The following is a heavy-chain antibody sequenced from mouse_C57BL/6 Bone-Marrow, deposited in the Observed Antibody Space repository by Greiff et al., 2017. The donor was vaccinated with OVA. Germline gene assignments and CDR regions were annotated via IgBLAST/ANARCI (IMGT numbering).Heavy chain of an antibody. Sequence: VQLKESGGGLVKPGGSLKLSCAASGFTFSSYAMSWVRQTPEKRLEWVATISDGGSYTYYPDNVKGRFTISRDNAKNNLYLQMSHLKSEDTAMYYCARDSNYLPFYAMDYWGQGTSVTVSS. D-gene: IGHD2-5*01. J-gene: IGHJ4*01. CDR3: ARDSNYLPFYAMDY. CDR1: GFTFSSYA. CDR2: ISDGGSYT. V-gene: IGHV5-4*01.